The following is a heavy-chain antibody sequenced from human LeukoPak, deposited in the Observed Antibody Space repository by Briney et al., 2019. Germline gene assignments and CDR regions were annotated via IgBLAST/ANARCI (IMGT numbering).Heavy chain of an antibody. Sequence: ASEKVSCKTSGYTFTSYYMHWVRQAPGQGLEWMGIINPSGGSTSYAQKFQGRVTMTRDMSTSTVYMELSSLRSEDTAVYYCARDGLTMIVDPWGQGTLVTVSS. J-gene: IGHJ5*02. V-gene: IGHV1-46*01. CDR3: ARDGLTMIVDP. CDR1: GYTFTSYY. CDR2: INPSGGST. D-gene: IGHD3-22*01.